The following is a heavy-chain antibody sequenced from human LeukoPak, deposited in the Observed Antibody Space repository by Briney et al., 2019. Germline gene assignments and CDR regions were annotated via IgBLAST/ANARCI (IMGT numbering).Heavy chain of an antibody. CDR3: ARDHYSNYLDY. V-gene: IGHV3-53*01. CDR2: IYSGGST. J-gene: IGHJ4*02. Sequence: GGSLRLSCAASGFTVSNSYMSWVRQAPGKGLEWVSMIYSGGSTYYADSVKGRFTISRDNSKNTLYLQMNSLRAEDTAFYYCARDHYSNYLDYWGQGTLVTVSS. CDR1: GFTVSNSY. D-gene: IGHD4-11*01.